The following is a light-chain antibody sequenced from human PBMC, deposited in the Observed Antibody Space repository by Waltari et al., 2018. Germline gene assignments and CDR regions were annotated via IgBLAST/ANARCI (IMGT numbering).Light chain of an antibody. Sequence: EIVLTQSPGTLSLSPGERATLSCRTSQSVGRTLAWYQQKPGQAPRLLIYGASITATGIPDRFSGSGSGTDFSLTISRLEPEDFAVYYCQHYVRLPVTFGQGTKVEIK. J-gene: IGKJ1*01. CDR3: QHYVRLPVT. V-gene: IGKV3-20*01. CDR2: GAS. CDR1: QSVGRT.